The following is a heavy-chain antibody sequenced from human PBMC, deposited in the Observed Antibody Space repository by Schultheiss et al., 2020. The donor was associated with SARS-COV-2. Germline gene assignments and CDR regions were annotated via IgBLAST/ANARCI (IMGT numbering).Heavy chain of an antibody. CDR2: IKQDGSEK. D-gene: IGHD6-13*01. CDR1: GFTFSSYA. Sequence: GESLKISCAASGFTFSSYAMHWVRQAPGKGLEWVANIKQDGSEKYYVDSVKGRFTISRDNAKNSLYLQMNSLRAEDTAVYYCARRAGYSSSWYDMDVWGKGTTVTVSS. J-gene: IGHJ6*03. V-gene: IGHV3-7*01. CDR3: ARRAGYSSSWYDMDV.